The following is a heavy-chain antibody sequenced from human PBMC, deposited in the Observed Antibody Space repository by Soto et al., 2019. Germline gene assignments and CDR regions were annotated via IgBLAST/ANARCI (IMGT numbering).Heavy chain of an antibody. V-gene: IGHV3-74*01. CDR1: GFTFSSYW. Sequence: EVQLVESGGGLVQPGGSLRLSCAASGFTFSSYWMHWVRQAPGKGLMWVSRINGDGSNTNYADSVKGRFTISRDIAKNTLYLQMNSLSVEDTALYYCAREVGGGSSSGRFLDYWGQGTLVTASS. J-gene: IGHJ4*02. D-gene: IGHD6-6*01. CDR3: AREVGGGSSSGRFLDY. CDR2: INGDGSNT.